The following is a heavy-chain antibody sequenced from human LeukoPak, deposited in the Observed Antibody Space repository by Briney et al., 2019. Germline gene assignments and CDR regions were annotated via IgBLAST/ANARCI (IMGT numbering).Heavy chain of an antibody. Sequence: GGSLRLSCAASGFTFTSYAMSWVRQAPGKGLEWVSGISASGGTTYHADSVKGRFTISRDNAKNSLYLQMNSLRAEDTAVYYCARDVGDCSSTSCLYYFDYWGQGTLVTVSS. V-gene: IGHV3-23*01. CDR1: GFTFTSYA. CDR3: ARDVGDCSSTSCLYYFDY. D-gene: IGHD2-2*01. CDR2: ISASGGTT. J-gene: IGHJ4*02.